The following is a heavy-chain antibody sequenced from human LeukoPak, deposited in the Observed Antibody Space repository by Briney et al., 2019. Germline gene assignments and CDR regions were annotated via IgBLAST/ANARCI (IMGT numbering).Heavy chain of an antibody. V-gene: IGHV4-39*07. J-gene: IGHJ6*03. CDR1: GGSISSSSYY. D-gene: IGHD3-22*01. Sequence: SETLSLTCTVFGGSISSSSYYWGWIRQPPGKGLEWIGSIYYSGSTYYNPSLKSRVTISVDTSKNQFSLKLSSVTAADTAVYYCARTYYYDSSRGYYYMDVWGKGTTVTVSS. CDR2: IYYSGST. CDR3: ARTYYYDSSRGYYYMDV.